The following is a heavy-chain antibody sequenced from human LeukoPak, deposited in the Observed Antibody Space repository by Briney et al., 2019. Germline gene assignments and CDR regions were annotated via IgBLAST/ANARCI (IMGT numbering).Heavy chain of an antibody. V-gene: IGHV3-30*02. J-gene: IGHJ4*02. CDR2: K. Sequence: KNYADSVKGRFTMSRDNSKNTLYLQMNSLRPEDAAVYYCAKERATETRRLDYWGQGTLVTVSS. CDR3: AKERATETRRLDY.